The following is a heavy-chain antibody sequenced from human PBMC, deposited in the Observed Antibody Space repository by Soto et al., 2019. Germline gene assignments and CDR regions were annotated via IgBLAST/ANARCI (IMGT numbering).Heavy chain of an antibody. CDR2: FIPIFVSA. CDR3: ARDVSSDNKGFRGYDL. Sequence: QLHLVQSGAEVKKAGSSVKVSCKASGGTVSSYAITWVRQAPGKGREWMGVFIPIFVSAHYAPKFQGSITITADESTSTAYMELSGLTSEDTAIYYCARDVSSDNKGFRGYDLWGQGTQVTVSS. D-gene: IGHD3-10*01. J-gene: IGHJ4*02. V-gene: IGHV1-69*01. CDR1: GGTVSSYA.